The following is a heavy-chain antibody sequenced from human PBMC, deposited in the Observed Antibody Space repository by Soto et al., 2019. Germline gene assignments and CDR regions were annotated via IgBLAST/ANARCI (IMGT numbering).Heavy chain of an antibody. CDR3: ARDSRWNFDY. CDR2: ISGGSSTI. CDR1: GFTFSSYS. V-gene: IGHV3-48*02. D-gene: IGHD6-13*01. J-gene: IGHJ4*01. Sequence: PGGSLRLSCAVSGFTFSSYSMNWVRQAPGKGLEWVSYISGGSSTIYYADSVKGRFTISRDNARNSLYLQMNSLRDEDTAVYYCARDSRWNFDYWGQGTLVTVSS.